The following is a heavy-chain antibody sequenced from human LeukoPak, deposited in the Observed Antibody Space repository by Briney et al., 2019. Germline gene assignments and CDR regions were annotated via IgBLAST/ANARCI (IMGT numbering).Heavy chain of an antibody. V-gene: IGHV3-7*01. D-gene: IGHD4-17*01. CDR3: ATAPLRGLDYYYMDV. CDR1: EFTFSRYW. CDR2: IKKDGSVK. Sequence: GGSLRLSCAASEFTFSRYWMSWVRQAPGKGLEWVANIKKDGSVKNYLDSVRGRFTISRDNAKNSLYLQMNTLRAEDTAVYYCATAPLRGLDYYYMDVWGKGTTVTVSS. J-gene: IGHJ6*03.